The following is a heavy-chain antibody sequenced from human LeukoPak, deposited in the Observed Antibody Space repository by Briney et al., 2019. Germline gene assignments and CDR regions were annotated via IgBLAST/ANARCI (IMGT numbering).Heavy chain of an antibody. CDR2: IWYDGSNA. Sequence: GGSLRLSCAVSGFSFSGYGMHWVRQAPGKGLEWVAVIWYDGSNANYADSVKGRFTISRDNSKNTLYLQMNSLRAEDTAVYFCARGSNSGYSIDYWGQGTLATVSS. CDR3: ARGSNSGYSIDY. J-gene: IGHJ4*02. V-gene: IGHV3-33*01. D-gene: IGHD3-22*01. CDR1: GFSFSGYG.